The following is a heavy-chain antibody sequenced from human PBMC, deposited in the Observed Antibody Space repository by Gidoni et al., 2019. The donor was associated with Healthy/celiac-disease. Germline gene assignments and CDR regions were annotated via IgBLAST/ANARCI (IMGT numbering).Heavy chain of an antibody. Sequence: QVQLQESGPGLVKPSETLSLTCTVSGGSISSYYWSWIRQPPGKGLEWIGYIYYSGSTNYNPSLKSRVTISVDTSKNQFSLKLSSVTAADTAVYYCARGMRQLAGGGYYYGMDVWGQGTTVTVSS. CDR1: GGSISSYY. CDR3: ARGMRQLAGGGYYYGMDV. D-gene: IGHD6-6*01. J-gene: IGHJ6*02. CDR2: IYYSGST. V-gene: IGHV4-59*01.